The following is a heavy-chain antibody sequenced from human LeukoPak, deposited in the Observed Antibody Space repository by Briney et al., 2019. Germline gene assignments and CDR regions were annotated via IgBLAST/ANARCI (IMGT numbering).Heavy chain of an antibody. D-gene: IGHD6-13*01. CDR2: ISGSGGST. V-gene: IGHV3-23*01. CDR1: GFTFSSYA. J-gene: IGHJ1*01. Sequence: PGGSLRLSCAASGFTFSSYAMSWVRQAPGKGLEWVSAISGSGGSTYYADSVKGRFTISRDNSKNTLYLQMNSQRAEDTAVYYCAKGIAAAGSIQHWGQGTLVTVSS. CDR3: AKGIAAAGSIQH.